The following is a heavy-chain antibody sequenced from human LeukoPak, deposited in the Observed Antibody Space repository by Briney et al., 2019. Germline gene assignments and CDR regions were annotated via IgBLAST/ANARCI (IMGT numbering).Heavy chain of an antibody. D-gene: IGHD2/OR15-2a*01. J-gene: IGHJ3*02. CDR1: GASFSGYY. Sequence: PSETLSLTCAVYGASFSGYYWSWIRHSPGKGLEWIGEINHSVTTNYNPSLKSRVSMSVDTSKNQFSLKLTSVTAADTAVYYCAREACNSGTCDAFDIWGQGTMVTVSS. CDR3: AREACNSGTCDAFDI. CDR2: INHSVTT. V-gene: IGHV4-34*01.